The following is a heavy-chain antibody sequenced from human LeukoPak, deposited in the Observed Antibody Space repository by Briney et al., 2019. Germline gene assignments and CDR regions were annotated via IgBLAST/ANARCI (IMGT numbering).Heavy chain of an antibody. CDR2: IIPNLGTT. D-gene: IGHD3-16*02. V-gene: IGHV1-69*04. CDR3: ATTNDGGGYQWGDFFDY. J-gene: IGHJ4*02. CDR1: GGTSNSHA. Sequence: ASVKVSCKASGGTSNSHAISWVRQAPGQGLEWMGRIIPNLGTTNRAQNFQDRVTLTADKSTNTAYMELTSLTSDDTAVYYCATTNDGGGYQWGDFFDYWGQGTLVTVSS.